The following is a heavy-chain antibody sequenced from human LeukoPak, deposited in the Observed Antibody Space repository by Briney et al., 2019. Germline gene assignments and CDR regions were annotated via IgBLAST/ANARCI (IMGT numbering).Heavy chain of an antibody. V-gene: IGHV3-15*01. Sequence: GGSLRLSCAASGFTFSNAWMSWVRQAPGKGLEWVGRIKGKTDGGTTDYAAPVKGRFTISRDDSKNTLYLQMKSLKTEDTAVYYCTTLTRIAAAGFFSYYYYMDVWGKGTTVTVSS. CDR3: TTLTRIAAAGFFSYYYYMDV. D-gene: IGHD6-13*01. CDR1: GFTFSNAW. CDR2: IKGKTDGGTT. J-gene: IGHJ6*03.